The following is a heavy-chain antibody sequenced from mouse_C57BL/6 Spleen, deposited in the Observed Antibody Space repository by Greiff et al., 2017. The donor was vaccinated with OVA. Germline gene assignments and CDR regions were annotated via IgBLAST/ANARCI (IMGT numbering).Heavy chain of an antibody. Sequence: QVQLQQPGAELVRPGSSVKLSCKASGYTFTSYWMHWVKQRPIQGLEWIGNIDPSDSETHYNQKFKDKATLTVDKSSSTAYMQLSSLTSEDSAVYYCARGNWDGYFDYWGQGTTLTVSS. CDR2: IDPSDSET. CDR3: ARGNWDGYFDY. CDR1: GYTFTSYW. V-gene: IGHV1-52*01. D-gene: IGHD4-1*01. J-gene: IGHJ2*01.